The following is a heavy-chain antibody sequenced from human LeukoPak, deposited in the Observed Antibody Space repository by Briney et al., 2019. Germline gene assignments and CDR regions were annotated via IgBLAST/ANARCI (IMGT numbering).Heavy chain of an antibody. Sequence: GRSLRLSCAASGFTFSSYAMHWVRQAPGKGLEWVAVISYDGSNKYYADSVKGRFTISRDNSKNTLYLQMNSLRAEDTAVYYCARSREWLVGYFDYWGQGTLVTVSS. CDR1: GFTFSSYA. V-gene: IGHV3-30-3*01. D-gene: IGHD6-19*01. CDR2: ISYDGSNK. CDR3: ARSREWLVGYFDY. J-gene: IGHJ4*02.